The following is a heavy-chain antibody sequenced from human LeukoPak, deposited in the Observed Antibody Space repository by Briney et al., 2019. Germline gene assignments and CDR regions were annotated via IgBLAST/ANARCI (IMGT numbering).Heavy chain of an antibody. CDR3: ARLERSGWDNWFDP. J-gene: IGHJ5*02. V-gene: IGHV4-39*01. CDR1: GGSISIISHY. D-gene: IGHD6-19*01. Sequence: SETLSLTCIVSGGSISIISHYWAWIRQPPGKGLEWIGSIYYSGVTYYKPSLKSRLTLSANTPKNQFSMRLNSVTAADTAVYYCARLERSGWDNWFDPWGQGTLVTVSS. CDR2: IYYSGVT.